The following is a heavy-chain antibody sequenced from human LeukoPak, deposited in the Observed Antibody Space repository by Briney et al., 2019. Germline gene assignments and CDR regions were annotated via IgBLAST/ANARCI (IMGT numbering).Heavy chain of an antibody. D-gene: IGHD6-19*01. CDR2: IYYSGST. Sequence: SETLSLTCTVSGGSISSSSYYWGWIRQPPGKGLEWIGSIYYSGSTYYNPSLKSRVTISVDTSKNQFSLKLSSVTAADTAVYYCARQQMNSGWYISPFYYGRDVWGQGTTVTVSS. V-gene: IGHV4-39*01. CDR3: ARQQMNSGWYISPFYYGRDV. CDR1: GGSISSSSYY. J-gene: IGHJ6*02.